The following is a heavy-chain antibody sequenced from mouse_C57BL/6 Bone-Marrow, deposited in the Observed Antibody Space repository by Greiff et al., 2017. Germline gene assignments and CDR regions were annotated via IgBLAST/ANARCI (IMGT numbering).Heavy chain of an antibody. CDR3: AHGNYFYWYFAV. V-gene: IGHV1-72*01. CDR1: GYTFTSYW. Sequence: VKLVESGAELVKPGASVKLSCKASGYTFTSYWMHWVKQTPGRGLEWIGRIDPNSGGTKYNEKFKSKATLTVDKPSSTAYMQLSSLTSEDSAVYYCAHGNYFYWYFAVWGTGTTVTVSS. CDR2: IDPNSGGT. D-gene: IGHD2-1*01. J-gene: IGHJ1*03.